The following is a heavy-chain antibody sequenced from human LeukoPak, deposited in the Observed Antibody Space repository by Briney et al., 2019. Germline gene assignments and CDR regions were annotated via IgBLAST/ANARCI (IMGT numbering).Heavy chain of an antibody. V-gene: IGHV5-51*01. CDR3: ARHWGADPGELGY. Sequence: GESLKISCKGSGYSFITYWVGWVRQMPRKGLEWMGIIYPGDSDTRYSPSFQGQVTISADKSISTAYLQWSSLKASDTAMYYCARHWGADPGELGYWGQGTLVTVSS. CDR1: GYSFITYW. J-gene: IGHJ4*02. D-gene: IGHD1-26*01. CDR2: IYPGDSDT.